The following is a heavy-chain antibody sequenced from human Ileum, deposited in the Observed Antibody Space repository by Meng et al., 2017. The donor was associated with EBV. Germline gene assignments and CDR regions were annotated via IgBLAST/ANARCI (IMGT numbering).Heavy chain of an antibody. J-gene: IGHJ6*02. CDR2: TQYDGSNK. Sequence: GESLKISCAASGFTFSTFGMHWVRQTPGKGLGWLAFTQYDGSNKYYADSVKGRFTISRDNSKNTLYLQMNSLRPENTAVSFCAKHGGGLITFFGVAKYARDVWGQGTTVTVSS. CDR3: AKHGGGLITFFGVAKYARDV. CDR1: GFTFSTFG. V-gene: IGHV3-30*02. D-gene: IGHD3-3*01.